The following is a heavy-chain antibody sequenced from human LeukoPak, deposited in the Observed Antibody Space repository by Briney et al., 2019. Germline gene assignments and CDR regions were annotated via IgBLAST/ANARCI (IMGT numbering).Heavy chain of an antibody. CDR2: IIPIFGTA. V-gene: IGHV1-69*01. CDR3: ARGYCSSTSCSVFDY. J-gene: IGHJ4*02. Sequence: SVKVSCKASGGTFSSYAISWVRQAPGQGLEWMGGIIPIFGTANYAQKFQGRVTITADGSTSTAYMELSSLRSEDTAVYYCARGYCSSTSCSVFDYWGQGTLVTVSS. D-gene: IGHD2-2*01. CDR1: GGTFSSYA.